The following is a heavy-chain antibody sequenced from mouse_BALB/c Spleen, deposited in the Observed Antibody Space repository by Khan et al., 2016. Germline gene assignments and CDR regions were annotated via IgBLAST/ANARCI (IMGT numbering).Heavy chain of an antibody. J-gene: IGHJ2*01. Sequence: QVQLKQSGPGLVAPSQSLSITCTVSGFSSTTYGVHWVRQPPGKGLEWLGVIWAGGSTNYNSALMSRLSISKDNSKSQVFLKMNSLQTDDTATYYCARDRYYGTSYFDYWGQGTTLTVSS. CDR1: GFSSTTYG. CDR3: ARDRYYGTSYFDY. CDR2: IWAGGST. V-gene: IGHV2-9*02. D-gene: IGHD1-1*01.